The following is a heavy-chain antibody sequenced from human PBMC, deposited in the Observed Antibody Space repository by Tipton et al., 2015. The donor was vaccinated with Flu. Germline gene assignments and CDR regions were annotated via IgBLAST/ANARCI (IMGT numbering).Heavy chain of an antibody. V-gene: IGHV4-39*07. D-gene: IGHD6-19*01. J-gene: IGHJ6*02. CDR3: ARDHFSGWADYYYGMDV. CDR2: IYYSGST. Sequence: GLVKPSETLSLTCTVSGGSITSSSYYWGWIRQPPGKGLEWIGSIYYSGSTYYNPSLKSRVTISLDTSKNQFSLKLSSVTAADTAVYYCARDHFSGWADYYYGMDVWGQGTTVTVSS. CDR1: GGSITSSSYY.